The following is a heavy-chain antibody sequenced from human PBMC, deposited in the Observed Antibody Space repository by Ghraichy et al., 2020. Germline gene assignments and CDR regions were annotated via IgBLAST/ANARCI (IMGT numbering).Heavy chain of an antibody. CDR1: GFSLSTSGVT. V-gene: IGHV2-5*02. Sequence: SGPTLMKPTQTLTLTCTFSGFSLSTSGVTVGWIRQPPGKALEWLALIYWDDDKRYSPSLKNRLTITKDTSKNQVILTMTNLDPVDTATYYCAHFIYYYYMDVWGKGTTVTVSS. J-gene: IGHJ6*03. CDR2: IYWDDDK. CDR3: AHFIYYYYMDV.